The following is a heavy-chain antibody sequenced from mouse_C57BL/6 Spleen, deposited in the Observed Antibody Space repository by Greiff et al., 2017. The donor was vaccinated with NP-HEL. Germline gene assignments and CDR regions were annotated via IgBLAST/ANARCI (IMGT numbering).Heavy chain of an antibody. CDR3: TRLHYYGSSYGGYFDY. CDR2: IDPETGGT. CDR1: GYTFTDYE. V-gene: IGHV1-15*01. J-gene: IGHJ2*01. D-gene: IGHD1-1*01. Sequence: VQLKESGAELVRPGASVTLSCKASGYTFTDYEMHWVKQTHVHGLEWIGAIDPETGGTAYNQKFKGKAILTADKSSSTAYMELRSLTSEDSAVYYCTRLHYYGSSYGGYFDYWGQGTTLTVSS.